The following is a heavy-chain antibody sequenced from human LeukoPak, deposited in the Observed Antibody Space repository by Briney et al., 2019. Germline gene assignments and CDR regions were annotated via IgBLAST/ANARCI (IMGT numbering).Heavy chain of an antibody. CDR1: GGTFSSYA. CDR3: ARELLSRQYQLLYGNFDY. CDR2: IIPIFGTA. Sequence: GASVKVSCKASGGTFSSYAISWVRQAPRQGLEWMGGIIPIFGTANYAQKFQGRVTITADESTSTAYMELSSLRSEDTAVYYCARELLSRQYQLLYGNFDYWGQGTLVTVSS. J-gene: IGHJ4*02. D-gene: IGHD2-2*02. V-gene: IGHV1-69*13.